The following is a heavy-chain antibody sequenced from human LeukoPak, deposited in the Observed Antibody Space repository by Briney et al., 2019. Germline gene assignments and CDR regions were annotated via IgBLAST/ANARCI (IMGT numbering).Heavy chain of an antibody. Sequence: ASVQVSCKASGYTFTAYYIHWVRQAPGQGLEWMGRIDPNSGDTKYAQKFQDRVTMTRDTSMNTAYMEISSLRYDDTAVYYCGRGIQSFDPWGQGTLVTVSS. V-gene: IGHV1-2*06. J-gene: IGHJ5*02. CDR3: GRGIQSFDP. CDR2: IDPNSGDT. CDR1: GYTFTAYY.